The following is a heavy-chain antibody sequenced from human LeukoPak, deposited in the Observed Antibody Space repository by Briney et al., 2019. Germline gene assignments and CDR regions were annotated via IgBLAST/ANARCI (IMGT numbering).Heavy chain of an antibody. CDR3: AKVSSFRGYQDH. CDR1: GFIFRTYW. CDR2: ISGSGGST. Sequence: AGGSLRLSCAASGFIFRTYWMSWVRQAPGKGLEWVSAISGSGGSTYYADSVKGRFTISRDNSKNTLYLQMNSLRAEDTAVYYCAKVSSFRGYQDHWGQGTLVTVSS. D-gene: IGHD3-22*01. V-gene: IGHV3-23*01. J-gene: IGHJ4*02.